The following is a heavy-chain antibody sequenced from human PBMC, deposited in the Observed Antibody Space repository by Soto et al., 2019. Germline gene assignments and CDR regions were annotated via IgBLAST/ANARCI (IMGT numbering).Heavy chain of an antibody. D-gene: IGHD2-2*01. Sequence: QVQLVQSGAEVKKPGSSVKVSCKASGDTFSTSAISWVRQAPGQGLQWMAGIIPIFGTANYAQKFQGRVTVTAGRSTGTAYLEVSNLRSEDTAMYYCARSCSTSSCHIYYYAMDVWGQGTAVTVSS. CDR3: ARSCSTSSCHIYYYAMDV. J-gene: IGHJ6*02. V-gene: IGHV1-69*06. CDR1: GDTFSTSA. CDR2: IIPIFGTA.